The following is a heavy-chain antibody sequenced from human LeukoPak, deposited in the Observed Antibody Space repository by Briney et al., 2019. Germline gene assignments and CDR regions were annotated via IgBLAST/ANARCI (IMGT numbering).Heavy chain of an antibody. V-gene: IGHV4-61*02. CDR3: ARATGTIYYFDY. D-gene: IGHD4-17*01. Sequence: PSETLSLTCTVSGGSISSGSYYWSWIRQPAGKGLEWIGRIYTSGSTNYNPSLKSRVTISVDTSKNQFSLKLSSVTAADTAVYYCARATGTIYYFDYWGQGTLVTVSS. J-gene: IGHJ4*02. CDR1: GGSISSGSYY. CDR2: IYTSGST.